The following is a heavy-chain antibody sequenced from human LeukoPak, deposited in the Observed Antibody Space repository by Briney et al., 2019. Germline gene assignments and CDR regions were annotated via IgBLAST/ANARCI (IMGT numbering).Heavy chain of an antibody. D-gene: IGHD1-26*01. CDR1: GYTFTSAT. CDR2: INGETGNT. V-gene: IGHV1-18*01. CDR3: ARRGRGLYGMDV. Sequence: ASVKVSCKASGYTFTSATISWVRQAPGQGLEWVGWINGETGNTNYARRLQNRVTMTTDTYTNTAYMELRSLRSDDTAVYYCARRGRGLYGMDVWGQGTAVTVS. J-gene: IGHJ6*02.